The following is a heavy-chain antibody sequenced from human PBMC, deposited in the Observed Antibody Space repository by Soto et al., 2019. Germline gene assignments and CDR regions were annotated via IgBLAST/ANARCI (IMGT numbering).Heavy chain of an antibody. D-gene: IGHD4-17*01. V-gene: IGHV4-30-4*01. CDR3: ARATTVTTLGSVAFDI. J-gene: IGHJ3*02. CDR1: GGSISSGDYY. CDR2: IYYSGST. Sequence: PSETLSLTCTVSGGSISSGDYYWSWIRQPPGKGLEWIGYIYYSGSTYYNPSLKSRVTISVDTSKNQFSLKLSSVAAADTAVYYCARATTVTTLGSVAFDIWGQGTMVTVSS.